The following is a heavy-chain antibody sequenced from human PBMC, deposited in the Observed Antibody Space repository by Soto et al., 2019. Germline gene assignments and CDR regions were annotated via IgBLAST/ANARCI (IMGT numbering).Heavy chain of an antibody. Sequence: QVQLQESGPGLVKPSQTLSLTCSVSGGFISSADYYWTWLRQPPGKGLGWIGHVYYSGSTYYNPSLKSRVAISIDTSKNQFYLKLSSVTAADTAVYFCARTTRRRGFDSWGQGTLVTVSS. CDR2: VYYSGST. J-gene: IGHJ5*01. CDR3: ARTTRRRGFDS. D-gene: IGHD1-1*01. V-gene: IGHV4-30-4*01. CDR1: GGFISSADYY.